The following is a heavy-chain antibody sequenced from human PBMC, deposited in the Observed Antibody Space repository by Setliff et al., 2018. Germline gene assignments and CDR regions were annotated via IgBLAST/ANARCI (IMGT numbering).Heavy chain of an antibody. J-gene: IGHJ6*03. CDR1: GDSISRAKYY. Sequence: SETLSLTCTVSGDSISRAKYYWGWFRQPAGKELEWIGQIYTSWSTIYNPSLKSRVTILLDTSKNQFSLTLTSVTAADTAVYYCARMTGFQYIDVWGKGTTVTVSS. CDR2: IYTSWST. D-gene: IGHD3-3*01. V-gene: IGHV4-61*09. CDR3: ARMTGFQYIDV.